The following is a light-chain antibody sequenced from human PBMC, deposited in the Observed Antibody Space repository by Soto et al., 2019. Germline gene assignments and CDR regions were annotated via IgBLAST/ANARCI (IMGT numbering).Light chain of an antibody. Sequence: QSVLTQPASVSASPGQSITISCTGTDSDVGSHNLVSWYQLHPGKAPKLMIYEVTKRPSGVTNRFSGSKSGNTASLTIAGLQAEDGAYYSGGSYAVSNTYLFEKGTKVTVL. CDR1: DSDVGSHNL. V-gene: IGLV2-23*02. J-gene: IGLJ1*01. CDR2: EVT. CDR3: GSYAVSNTYL.